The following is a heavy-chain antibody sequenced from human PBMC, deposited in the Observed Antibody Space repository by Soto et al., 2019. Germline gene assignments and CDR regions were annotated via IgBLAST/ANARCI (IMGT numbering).Heavy chain of an antibody. CDR3: AGDPYYYGSAF. CDR1: GFRFSDHY. Sequence: GGSLRLSCAASGFRFSDHYMTWIRQAPGKGLEWVSKISGGGTTTHYADSVKGRFTVSRDNAKNSLYLQMNSLRAEDTAVYYCAGDPYYYGSAFWGQGTLVTVSS. V-gene: IGHV3-11*01. CDR2: ISGGGTTT. D-gene: IGHD3-10*01. J-gene: IGHJ4*02.